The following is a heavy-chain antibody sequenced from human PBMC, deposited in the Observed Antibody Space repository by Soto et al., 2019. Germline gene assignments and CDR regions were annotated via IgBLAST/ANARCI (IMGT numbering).Heavy chain of an antibody. CDR3: TRDLMYYYGSGSDFPSPY. CDR2: IRSKAYGGTT. D-gene: IGHD3-10*01. CDR1: VFTCEDYA. V-gene: IGHV3-49*03. J-gene: IGHJ4*02. Sequence: GSLRLSCPASVFTCEDYAMGWLRQAPGKGLEWVGFIRSKAYGGTTEYAAYVKGRFTISRDDSKSIAYLQMNSLKTEDTAVYYFTRDLMYYYGSGSDFPSPYWGRGTLVTVSS.